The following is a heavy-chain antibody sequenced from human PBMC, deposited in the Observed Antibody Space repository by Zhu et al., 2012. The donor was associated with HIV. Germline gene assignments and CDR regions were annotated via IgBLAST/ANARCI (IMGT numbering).Heavy chain of an antibody. Sequence: QVQLQESGPGLVKPSETLSLTCAVSGYFISSGYYWGWIRQPPGKGLEWIETIHQSGSTYYNSSLKSRVTISVDTSKNQFSLNLSSVTAADTAMYYCARLRDYESSGSYYFDYWGQGPWSPSPQ. V-gene: IGHV4-38-2*01. CDR1: GYFISSGYY. CDR2: IHQSGST. CDR3: ARLRDYESSGSYYFDY. J-gene: IGHJ4*02. D-gene: IGHD3-22*01.